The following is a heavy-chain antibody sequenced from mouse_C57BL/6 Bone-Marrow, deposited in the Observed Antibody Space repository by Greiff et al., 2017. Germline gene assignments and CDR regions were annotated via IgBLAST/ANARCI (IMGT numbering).Heavy chain of an antibody. CDR1: GYTLTSYD. V-gene: IGHV1-85*01. D-gene: IGHD2-1*01. J-gene: IGHJ2*01. Sequence: VQLQQSGPELVKPGASVKLSCKASGYTLTSYDINWVKQRTGQGLEWIGWIYPRDGSNKYNEKFKGKATLTVDTSSSTAYMELHSLTSEDSAVYFCARNGNYRYWGQGTTLTVSS. CDR3: ARNGNYRY. CDR2: IYPRDGSN.